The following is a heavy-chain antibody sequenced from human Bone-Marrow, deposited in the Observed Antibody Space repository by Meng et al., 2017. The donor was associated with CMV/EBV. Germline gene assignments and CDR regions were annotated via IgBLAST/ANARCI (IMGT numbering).Heavy chain of an antibody. J-gene: IGHJ4*02. V-gene: IGHV4-34*01. CDR2: INHSGST. D-gene: IGHD3-10*01. CDR3: ARGQYYYGSGSYYTF. Sequence: SETLSLTCTVSGASISTYYWSWIRQPPGKGLEWIGEINHSGSTNYNPSLKSRVTISVDTSKNQFSLKLSSVTAADTAVYYCARGQYYYGSGSYYTFWGQGPLVTVSS. CDR1: GASISTYY.